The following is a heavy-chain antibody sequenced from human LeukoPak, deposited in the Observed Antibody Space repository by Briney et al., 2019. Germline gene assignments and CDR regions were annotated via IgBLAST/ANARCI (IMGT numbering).Heavy chain of an antibody. CDR2: ISTYNDNT. V-gene: IGHV1-18*01. CDR1: GYTFNTYN. D-gene: IGHD1-26*01. Sequence: ASVKVSCKASGYTFNTYNINWVRQAPGQGLEWMGWISTYNDNTNYAQKFQGRVTMTTDTSTSTAYMELRSLRSDDTAVYYCARSESGSYTADDYWGQGTLVTVSS. CDR3: ARSESGSYTADDY. J-gene: IGHJ4*02.